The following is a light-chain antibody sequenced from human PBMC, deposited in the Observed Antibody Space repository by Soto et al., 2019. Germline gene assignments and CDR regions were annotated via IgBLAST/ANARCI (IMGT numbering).Light chain of an antibody. CDR2: EVN. J-gene: IGLJ1*01. CDR1: SSDVGSYNR. CDR3: SLYISGSTYV. Sequence: LTQPPSVSGSPGQSVTISCTGTSSDVGSYNRLSWYQQPPGTAPKLIMYEVNTRPSGVPDRFSGSKSGNTASLTISGLQAEDEADYYCSLYISGSTYVFGTGTKVTGL. V-gene: IGLV2-18*01.